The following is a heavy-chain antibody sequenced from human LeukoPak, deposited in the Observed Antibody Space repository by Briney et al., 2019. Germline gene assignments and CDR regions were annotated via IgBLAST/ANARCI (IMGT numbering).Heavy chain of an antibody. V-gene: IGHV4-34*01. CDR3: ARHRARNLRGYFDY. Sequence: PSETLSLTCGVYGGSFSGYYWSWIRQPPGKGLEWIGEMNHSGSTSYNPSLKSRVTISLDTSKNQFSLKLTSVTAADTALYYCARHRARNLRGYFDYWGQGTLVTASS. CDR2: MNHSGST. J-gene: IGHJ4*02. CDR1: GGSFSGYY.